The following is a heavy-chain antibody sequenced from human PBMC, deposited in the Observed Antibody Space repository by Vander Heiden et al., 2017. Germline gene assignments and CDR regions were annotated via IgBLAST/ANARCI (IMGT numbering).Heavy chain of an antibody. D-gene: IGHD3-10*01. Sequence: QVHLVPSGAEVRKPGSPVTVSCKTSGGTFSNDHITWVRQAPGQGLEWMGGIIPILGTANYAQKFQGRVNIMADESTRTVYMELSSLKFEDTAVYYCAKAGLYASGSYWFKRFDPWGQGTLVTVSS. V-gene: IGHV1-69*01. J-gene: IGHJ5*02. CDR3: AKAGLYASGSYWFKRFDP. CDR1: GGTFSNDH. CDR2: IIPILGTA.